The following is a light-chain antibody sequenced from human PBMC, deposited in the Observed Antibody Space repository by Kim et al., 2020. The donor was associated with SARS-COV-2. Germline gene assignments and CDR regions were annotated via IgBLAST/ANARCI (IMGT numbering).Light chain of an antibody. V-gene: IGKV1-39*01. Sequence: ASIGDRVTIICRASQSISNYLNWYQQKPGKAPNLLIYTASSLQSGVPSRFSGSGSGTDFTLTINSLQPEDFATYYCQQSSSAPLTFGQGTKVDIK. J-gene: IGKJ1*01. CDR3: QQSSSAPLT. CDR1: QSISNY. CDR2: TAS.